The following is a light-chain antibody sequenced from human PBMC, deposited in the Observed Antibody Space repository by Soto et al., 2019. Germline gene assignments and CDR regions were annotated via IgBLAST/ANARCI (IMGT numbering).Light chain of an antibody. Sequence: EIVFSQSPSTLSLSPGERATLSCRASQSVSSYLAWYQQKPGQAPRLLIYDASNRATGIPARFSGSGSGTDFTLTISSLEPEDFAVYYCQQRSNWPPWTFGQGTMVDI. CDR2: DAS. CDR1: QSVSSY. V-gene: IGKV3-11*01. CDR3: QQRSNWPPWT. J-gene: IGKJ1*01.